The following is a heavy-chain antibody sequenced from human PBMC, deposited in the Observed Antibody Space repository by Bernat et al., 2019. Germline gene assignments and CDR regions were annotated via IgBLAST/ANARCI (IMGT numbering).Heavy chain of an antibody. CDR2: ITHSGST. J-gene: IGHJ5*02. V-gene: IGHV4-34*02. CDR3: AGEGERGES. D-gene: IGHD1-1*01. Sequence: QVQLQQWGAGLLKPSETLSLTCAVYGGSFSGYYWSWFRQPPGKGLEWIGEITHSGSTNYNPSLKSRVTMSLDTANRQMSLKVNSVRAADTAVYYCAGEGERGESWGQGTLVTVSS. CDR1: GGSFSGYY.